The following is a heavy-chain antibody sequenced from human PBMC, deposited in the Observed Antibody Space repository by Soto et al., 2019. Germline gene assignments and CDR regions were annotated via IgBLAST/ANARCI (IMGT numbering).Heavy chain of an antibody. CDR1: GLTFADYA. CDR3: VRSKGGYSYGTPFDY. J-gene: IGHJ4*02. V-gene: IGHV3-9*01. Sequence: EVQLEESGGALVQPGRSLRVSCAASGLTFADYAMHWVRQVLGKGLEWVSSISWNSGNIGYADSVKGRFTTSRDNAKNSLYLQMNSLRPEDTALYYCVRSKGGYSYGTPFDYWGQGTLVTVSS. D-gene: IGHD5-18*01. CDR2: ISWNSGNI.